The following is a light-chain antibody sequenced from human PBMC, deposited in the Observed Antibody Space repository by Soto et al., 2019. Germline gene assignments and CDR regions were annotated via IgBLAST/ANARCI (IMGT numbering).Light chain of an antibody. CDR3: AVWDAGLNGPGVI. CDR2: ANH. V-gene: IGLV1-47*02. CDR1: TSNVGTHY. Sequence: QSVVTQPPSVSGTPGQTITISCSGSTSNVGTHYVYWYQQVSVSAPKLVIHANHQRPSGVTDRFSGSKSGTSATLAISGLRSEDEAEYYCAVWDAGLNGPGVIFGGGTKVTVL. J-gene: IGLJ2*01.